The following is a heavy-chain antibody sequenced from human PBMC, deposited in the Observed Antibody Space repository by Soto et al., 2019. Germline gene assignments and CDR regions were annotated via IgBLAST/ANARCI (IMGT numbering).Heavy chain of an antibody. CDR2: IYYSGST. J-gene: IGHJ4*02. D-gene: IGHD6-13*01. Sequence: PSETLSLTCTVSGGSISSYYWSWIRQPPGKGLEWIGYIYYSGSTYYNPSLKSRVTISVDTSKNQFSLKLSSVTAADTAVYYCARVYTSAAAGENFDYWGQGTLVTVSS. CDR1: GGSISSYY. V-gene: IGHV4-59*12. CDR3: ARVYTSAAAGENFDY.